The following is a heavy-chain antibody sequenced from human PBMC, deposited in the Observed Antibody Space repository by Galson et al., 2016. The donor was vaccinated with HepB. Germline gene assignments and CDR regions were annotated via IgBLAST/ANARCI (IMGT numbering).Heavy chain of an antibody. CDR3: ARDGDVPSDYDDSSGRGYFDY. Sequence: SLRLSCAASGFRFSGYAMHWVRQAPGKGLEWVAVISYDGGKKYYADSVKGRFTISRDSSQSTLYLQMNSLRAEDTAVYYCARDGDVPSDYDDSSGRGYFDYWGQGTLVSVSS. D-gene: IGHD3-22*01. CDR2: ISYDGGKK. J-gene: IGHJ4*02. V-gene: IGHV3-30*04. CDR1: GFRFSGYA.